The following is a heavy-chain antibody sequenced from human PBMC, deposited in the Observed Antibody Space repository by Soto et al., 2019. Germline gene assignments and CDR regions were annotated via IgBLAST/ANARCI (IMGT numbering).Heavy chain of an antibody. D-gene: IGHD2-15*01. Sequence: QVQLVESGGGVVRPGRSLRLSCAASGFTFSSYAMHWVRQAPGKGLEWVAVISYDGSNKYYADSVKGRFTFSRDNSKNTLYLQMNSLRAEDTAVYYCARGGTDIVVVVAATRYYYGMDVWGQGTTVTVSS. CDR3: ARGGTDIVVVVAATRYYYGMDV. CDR2: ISYDGSNK. J-gene: IGHJ6*02. CDR1: GFTFSSYA. V-gene: IGHV3-30-3*01.